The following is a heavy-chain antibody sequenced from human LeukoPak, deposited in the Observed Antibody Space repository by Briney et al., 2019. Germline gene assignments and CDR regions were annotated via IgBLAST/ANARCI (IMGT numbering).Heavy chain of an antibody. CDR1: GFTFSSYS. V-gene: IGHV3-48*01. J-gene: IGHJ5*01. CDR3: SRTFDS. Sequence: GGSLRLSCAASGFTFSSYSMNWVRQAPGKGLEWVSHITSSGSTIDYADSVKGRFTISRDNAKNSLYLQMNSLRAEDTAVYYCSRTFDSWGQGTLVTVSS. CDR2: ITSSGSTI.